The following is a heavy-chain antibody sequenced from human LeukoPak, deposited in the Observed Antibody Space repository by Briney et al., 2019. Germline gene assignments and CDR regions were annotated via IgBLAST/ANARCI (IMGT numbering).Heavy chain of an antibody. Sequence: GGSLRLSCAASGFTFSSYAMSWVRQAPGKGLEWVSAISGSGGSTYYADSVKGRFTISRDNSKNTLYLQMNSLRAEDTAVYYCAKDQGWYYYGSGSYYPFDHWGQGTLVTVSS. CDR3: AKDQGWYYYGSGSYYPFDH. CDR1: GFTFSSYA. J-gene: IGHJ4*02. V-gene: IGHV3-23*01. D-gene: IGHD3-10*01. CDR2: ISGSGGST.